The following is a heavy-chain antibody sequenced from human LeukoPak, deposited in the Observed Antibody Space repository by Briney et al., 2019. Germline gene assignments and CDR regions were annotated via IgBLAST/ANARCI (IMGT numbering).Heavy chain of an antibody. J-gene: IGHJ4*02. V-gene: IGHV5-51*01. Sequence: KGGESLKISCKGSGYSFTSYWIGWVRQMPGKGLEWMGIIYPGDSDATYSPSFQGQVTFSADKSINTAYLLWSSLKASDTAMYYCTRGTMYSGGWSGSDFWGQGTLVTVSS. CDR2: IYPGDSDA. CDR1: GYSFTSYW. D-gene: IGHD6-19*01. CDR3: TRGTMYSGGWSGSDF.